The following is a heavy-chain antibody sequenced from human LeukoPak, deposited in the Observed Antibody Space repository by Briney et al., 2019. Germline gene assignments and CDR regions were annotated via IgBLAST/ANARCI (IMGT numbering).Heavy chain of an antibody. CDR1: GFTFSSYG. J-gene: IGHJ4*02. CDR2: IFYDGSHN. V-gene: IGHV3-33*01. D-gene: IGHD4-17*01. CDR3: AGGTYALDF. Sequence: GGSLRLSCAASGFTFSSYGMHWVRQAPGKGLESVALIFYDGSHNYYADSVKGRFTISRDNSKNTLYLQMNSLRAEDTAVYYCAGGTYALDFWGQGALVTVSS.